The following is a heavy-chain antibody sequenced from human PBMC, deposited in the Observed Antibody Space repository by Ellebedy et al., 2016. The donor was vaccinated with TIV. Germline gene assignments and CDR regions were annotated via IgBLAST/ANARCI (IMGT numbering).Heavy chain of an antibody. CDR3: ARQAVDYYDSSGYYFLDY. Sequence: MPSETLSLTCTASGGSISSYYWSWIRQPPGKGLEWIGYIYYSGSTNYNPSLKSPVTISVDTSKNQFSLKLSSVTAADTAVYYCARQAVDYYDSSGYYFLDYWGQGTLVTVSS. V-gene: IGHV4-59*08. D-gene: IGHD3-22*01. J-gene: IGHJ4*02. CDR1: GGSISSYY. CDR2: IYYSGST.